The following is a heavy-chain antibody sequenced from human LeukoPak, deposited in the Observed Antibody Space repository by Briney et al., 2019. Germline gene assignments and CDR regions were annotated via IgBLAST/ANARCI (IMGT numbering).Heavy chain of an antibody. D-gene: IGHD3-3*01. CDR1: GGSFSGYY. CDR2: INHSGST. J-gene: IGHJ4*02. Sequence: SETLSLTCAVYGGSFSGYYWSWIRQPPGKGLEWIGEINHSGSTNYNPSLKSRVTISVDTSKNQFSLKLSSVTAAGTAVYYCARGPPYDFWSGYYINYFDYWGQGTLVTVSS. CDR3: ARGPPYDFWSGYYINYFDY. V-gene: IGHV4-34*01.